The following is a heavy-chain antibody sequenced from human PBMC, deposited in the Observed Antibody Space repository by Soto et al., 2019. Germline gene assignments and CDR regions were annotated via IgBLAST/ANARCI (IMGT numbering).Heavy chain of an antibody. CDR3: AADPHYTVYYDFWSGYYPLDY. V-gene: IGHV1-69*02. CDR2: IIPILGIA. CDR1: GGTFSSYT. Sequence: GASVKVSCKASGGTFSSYTISWVRQAPGQGLEWMGRIIPILGIANYAQKFQGRVTITADMSTSTAYMELSSLRSEDTAVYYCAADPHYTVYYDFWSGYYPLDYWGQGTLVTVSS. J-gene: IGHJ4*02. D-gene: IGHD3-3*01.